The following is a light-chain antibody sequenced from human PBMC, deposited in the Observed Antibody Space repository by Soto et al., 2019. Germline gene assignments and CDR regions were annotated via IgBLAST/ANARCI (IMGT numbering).Light chain of an antibody. V-gene: IGKV3-15*01. CDR2: GAS. Sequence: EIVFTQSPGTPSLSPGERATLSCRASQSVSSNLAWYQQKPGQAPRLLIYGASTRATGIPARFSGSGSGTEFTLTISSLQSEDFAVYYCQQYNDWLALTFGGGTKVDNK. CDR1: QSVSSN. CDR3: QQYNDWLALT. J-gene: IGKJ4*01.